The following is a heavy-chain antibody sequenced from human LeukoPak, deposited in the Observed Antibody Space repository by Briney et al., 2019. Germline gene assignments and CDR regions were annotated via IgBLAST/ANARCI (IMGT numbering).Heavy chain of an antibody. J-gene: IGHJ4*02. D-gene: IGHD6-13*01. CDR2: MKYDGREK. CDR1: GFTFRIYW. CDR3: ARDIEAAGLFLDY. Sequence: GRSLRLSCAVSGFTFRIYWVSWVRQAPGKGLEWVANMKYDGREKYYMDSGKGRFTIYRGNAKNSLYLQMNSLRAEDTAVYYCARDIEAAGLFLDYWGQGTLVTVSS. V-gene: IGHV3-7*01.